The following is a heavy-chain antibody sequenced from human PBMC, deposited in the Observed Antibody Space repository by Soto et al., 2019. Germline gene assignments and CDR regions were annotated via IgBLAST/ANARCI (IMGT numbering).Heavy chain of an antibody. Sequence: QVQLVEYGGGVVQPGRSLRLSCAASGFTFSSYGMHWVRQAPGKGLEWVAVISYDGSNKYYADSVKGRFTISRDNSKNTLYLQMNSLRAEDTAVYYCAKERAAMADYYYYGMDVWGQGTTVTVSS. CDR2: ISYDGSNK. D-gene: IGHD5-18*01. CDR1: GFTFSSYG. J-gene: IGHJ6*02. CDR3: AKERAAMADYYYYGMDV. V-gene: IGHV3-30*18.